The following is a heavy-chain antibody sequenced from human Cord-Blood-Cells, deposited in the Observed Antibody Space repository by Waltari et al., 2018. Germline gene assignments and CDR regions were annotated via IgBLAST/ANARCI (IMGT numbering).Heavy chain of an antibody. Sequence: EVQLVESGGGVVRPGGSLRLSCAASGFTFADYGMSWVRQAPGKGLEWVSGINWKGGHTGYAASVKGRFTISRENAKNSLYLQMNSLRAEDTALYHCARDRGRWGGGNDYWGQGTLVTVSS. CDR3: ARDRGRWGGGNDY. J-gene: IGHJ4*02. D-gene: IGHD2-15*01. CDR1: GFTFADYG. CDR2: INWKGGHT. V-gene: IGHV3-20*01.